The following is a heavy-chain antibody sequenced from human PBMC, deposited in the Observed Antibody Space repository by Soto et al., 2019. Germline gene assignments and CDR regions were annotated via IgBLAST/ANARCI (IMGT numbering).Heavy chain of an antibody. CDR3: AKGVCSSKWCYTRSCMAV. Sequence: EVQLVESGGGLVQPGRSLRLSCAASGFNFEDYAMHWVRQAPGKGLEWVSGISWNSGTIDYAASVRGRFTLSRDNAERSLYLQMSSLRPDDTALDYCAKGVCSSKWCYTRSCMAVWGEGTTVAVSS. CDR2: ISWNSGTI. J-gene: IGHJ6*03. CDR1: GFNFEDYA. V-gene: IGHV3-9*01. D-gene: IGHD2-2*01.